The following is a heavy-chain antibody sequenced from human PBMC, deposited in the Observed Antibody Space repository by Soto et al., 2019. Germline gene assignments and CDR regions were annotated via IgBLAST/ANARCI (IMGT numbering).Heavy chain of an antibody. V-gene: IGHV3-48*02. CDR2: LSSSKTYI. CDR1: GFSFSSYS. Sequence: EVQLVESGGDLVQPGQSLRLSCAASGFSFSSYSMNWVRKAPGKGLEWISYLSSSKTYIWYADSVKGRFTISRDNAKNSLSLQMNSRRDEDTAVYYCVIDRGWACDIWGLGPMVTVSS. D-gene: IGHD6-19*01. CDR3: VIDRGWACDI. J-gene: IGHJ3*02.